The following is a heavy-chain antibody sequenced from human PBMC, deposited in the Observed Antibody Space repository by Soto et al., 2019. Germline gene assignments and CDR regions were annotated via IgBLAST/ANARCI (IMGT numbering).Heavy chain of an antibody. CDR1: GDSVNSGTYY. D-gene: IGHD3-16*01. Sequence: SETLSLTCTVSGDSVNSGTYYWSWIRQPPGKGLEWVGYIYHTGRTNYNPSLKNRVTISIDTSKNQLSLNLSSVTAADTAVYFCAGGWPADYFDHWGQGTLVTVSS. CDR3: AGGWPADYFDH. V-gene: IGHV4-61*01. J-gene: IGHJ4*02. CDR2: IYHTGRT.